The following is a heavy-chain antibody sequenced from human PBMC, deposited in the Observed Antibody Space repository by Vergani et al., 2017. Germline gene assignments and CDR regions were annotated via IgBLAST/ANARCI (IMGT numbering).Heavy chain of an antibody. CDR3: ALAESSTSCINSVCITPETGSWFDP. CDR2: ISAYNGNT. V-gene: IGHV1-18*04. J-gene: IGHJ5*02. D-gene: IGHD2-2*01. CDR1: GYTFTSYG. Sequence: QVQLVQSGAEVKKPGASVKVSCKASGYTFTSYGISWVRQAPGQGLEWMGWISAYNGNTNYAQKLQGRVTMTTDNSTSTAYMELRSLRSEDTAMYYCALAESSTSCINSVCITPETGSWFDPWGQGTLVTVSS.